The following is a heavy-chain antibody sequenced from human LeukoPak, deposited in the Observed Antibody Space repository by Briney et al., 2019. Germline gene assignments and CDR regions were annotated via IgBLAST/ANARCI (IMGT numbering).Heavy chain of an antibody. D-gene: IGHD6-25*01. V-gene: IGHV1-18*01. Sequence: GASVKVSCKASGYTFTKFGISWVRQAPGQEFEWMGWISHYNDNTNYAKKFQGRVTLTTDTSTSTAYMELRGLTSDDTAVYYCAREPSGLLFDYWGLGTLVTVSS. CDR3: AREPSGLLFDY. CDR2: ISHYNDNT. J-gene: IGHJ4*02. CDR1: GYTFTKFG.